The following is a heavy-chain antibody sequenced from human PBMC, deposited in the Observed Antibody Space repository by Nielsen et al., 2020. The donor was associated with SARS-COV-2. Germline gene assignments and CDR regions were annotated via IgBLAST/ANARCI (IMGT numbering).Heavy chain of an antibody. D-gene: IGHD2-15*01. CDR1: GYTFTGYY. J-gene: IGHJ4*02. V-gene: IGHV1-2*06. CDR2: INPNSGGT. Sequence: ASVKVSCKASGYTFTGYYMHWVRQAPGQGLEWMGRINPNSGGTNYAQKFQGRVTITRDTSASTAYMELSSLRSEDTAVYYCARDQLGYCSGGSCSFDYWGQGTLVTVSS. CDR3: ARDQLGYCSGGSCSFDY.